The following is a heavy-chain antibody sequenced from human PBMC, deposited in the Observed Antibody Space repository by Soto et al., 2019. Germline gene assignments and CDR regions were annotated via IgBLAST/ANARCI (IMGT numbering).Heavy chain of an antibody. CDR3: ARTYYDFWILDRSRAFDI. Sequence: PGESLKISCKGSGYSFTSYWIGWVRQMPGKGLEWMGIIYPGDSDTRYSPSFQGQVTISADKSISTAYLQWSSLKASDTAMYYCARTYYDFWILDRSRAFDIWGQGTMVTVSS. V-gene: IGHV5-51*01. CDR2: IYPGDSDT. D-gene: IGHD3-3*01. J-gene: IGHJ3*02. CDR1: GYSFTSYW.